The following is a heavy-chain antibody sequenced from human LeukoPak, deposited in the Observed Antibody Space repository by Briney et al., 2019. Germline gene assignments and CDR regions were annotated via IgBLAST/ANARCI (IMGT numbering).Heavy chain of an antibody. J-gene: IGHJ4*02. CDR2: IYYSGST. V-gene: IGHV4-59*01. CDR1: AGSISRYY. Sequence: SETLSLTCSVSAGSISRYYWSWIRQPPGKRLEWIGYIYYSGSTNYNPSLKSRVTMSLDTSRNQFSLKLSSVTAADTAVYYCAREYHYYDTSGYYYFDYWGQGTLVTVSS. CDR3: AREYHYYDTSGYYYFDY. D-gene: IGHD3-22*01.